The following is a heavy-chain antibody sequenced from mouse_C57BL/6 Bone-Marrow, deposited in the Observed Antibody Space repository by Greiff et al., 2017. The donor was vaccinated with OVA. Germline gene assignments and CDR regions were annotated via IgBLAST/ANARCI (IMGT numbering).Heavy chain of an antibody. D-gene: IGHD1-1*01. J-gene: IGHJ3*01. V-gene: IGHV14-4*01. Sequence: EVHLVESGAELVRPGASVKLSCTASGFNIKDDYMHWVKQRPEQGLEWIGWIDPENGDTEYASKFQGKATITADTSSNTAYLQLSSLTSEDTAVYYCTTRYYDFFAYWGQGTLVTVSA. CDR2: IDPENGDT. CDR3: TTRYYDFFAY. CDR1: GFNIKDDY.